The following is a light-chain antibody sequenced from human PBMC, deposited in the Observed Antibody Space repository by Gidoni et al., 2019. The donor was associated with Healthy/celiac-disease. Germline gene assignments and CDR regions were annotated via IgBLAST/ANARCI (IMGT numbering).Light chain of an antibody. CDR2: GAS. CDR3: QQFNSYLIT. Sequence: AIQWNQSPSSLSASVGDRVTITCLARQGISSALAWYQQKPGKAPKLLIYGASTLESGVPSRFSGSGSGTDFTLTISSLQPEDFATYYCQQFNSYLITFGQGTRLEIK. V-gene: IGKV1-13*02. J-gene: IGKJ5*01. CDR1: QGISSA.